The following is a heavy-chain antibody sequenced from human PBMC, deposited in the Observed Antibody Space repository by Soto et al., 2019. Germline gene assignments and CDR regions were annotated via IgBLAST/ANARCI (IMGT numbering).Heavy chain of an antibody. J-gene: IGHJ6*02. V-gene: IGHV4-39*01. CDR1: GGSISSSTYY. CDR3: ARPHRSGWSLDGMDV. Sequence: SETLSLTCTVSGGSISSSTYYWVWIRRPPGKGLEWIGSIYYSGSTYYNPSLKSRVTISVDTSKNQFSLKLNSVTAADTAVYYRARPHRSGWSLDGMDVWGQGTTVTVSS. CDR2: IYYSGST. D-gene: IGHD6-19*01.